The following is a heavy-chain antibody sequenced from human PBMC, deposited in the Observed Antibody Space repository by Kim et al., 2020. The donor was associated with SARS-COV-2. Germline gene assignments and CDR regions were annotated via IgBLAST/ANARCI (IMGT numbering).Heavy chain of an antibody. D-gene: IGHD5-12*01. J-gene: IGHJ4*02. CDR3: ASPMPDIVATMPTFDY. V-gene: IGHV3-30*01. Sequence: VKGRFPISSDNSKTTLYLQRNSLRAEDTAVYYCASPMPDIVATMPTFDYWGQGTLVTVSS.